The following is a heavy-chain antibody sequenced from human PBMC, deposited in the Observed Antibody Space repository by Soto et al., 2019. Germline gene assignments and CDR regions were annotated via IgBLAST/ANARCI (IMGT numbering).Heavy chain of an antibody. J-gene: IGHJ2*01. Sequence: EVQLVESGGGLVQPGGSLRLSCAASGFSLYNYAMDWVRQAPGQGLEWVSYISLSSANIHYADSVRGRFTVSRDNAKNSLYRQMNSMRAEDTAVDYGVMVPSRCWGWARYGDLWGRGTLVTVSS. D-gene: IGHD3-16*01. CDR3: VMVPSRCWGWARYGDL. V-gene: IGHV3-48*01. CDR2: ISLSSANI. CDR1: GFSLYNYA.